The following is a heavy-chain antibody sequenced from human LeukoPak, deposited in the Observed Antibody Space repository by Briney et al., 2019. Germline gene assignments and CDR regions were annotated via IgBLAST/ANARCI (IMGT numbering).Heavy chain of an antibody. CDR2: IYYSGST. CDR3: ARDTIHRGVDP. CDR1: GGSISSGGYY. Sequence: PSETLSLTCTVSGGSISSGGYYWSWIRQHPGKGLEWIGYIYYSGSTYYNPSLKSRVTISVDTSKNQFSLKLSSVTAADTAVYYCARDTIHRGVDPWGQGTLVTVSS. J-gene: IGHJ5*02. D-gene: IGHD3-3*01. V-gene: IGHV4-31*03.